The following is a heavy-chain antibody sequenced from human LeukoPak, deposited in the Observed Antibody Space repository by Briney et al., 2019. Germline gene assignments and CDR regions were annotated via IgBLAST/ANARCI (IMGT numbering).Heavy chain of an antibody. CDR2: IYRDGST. Sequence: GRSLGLSCAASGFTFSSYAMHWVRQAPGKGLEWVSVIYRDGSTYYADSVKGRFTISRDNSKNTLYLQMNNLRVEDTAVYYCARVMTAITNWFDPWGQGTLVTVSS. J-gene: IGHJ5*02. CDR3: ARVMTAITNWFDP. CDR1: GFTFSSYA. D-gene: IGHD2-21*02. V-gene: IGHV3-66*01.